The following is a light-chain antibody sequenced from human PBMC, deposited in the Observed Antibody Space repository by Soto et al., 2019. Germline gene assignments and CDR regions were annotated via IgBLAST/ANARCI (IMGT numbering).Light chain of an antibody. J-gene: IGKJ1*01. V-gene: IGKV1-39*01. CDR3: QQSYSTPWR. Sequence: IQITQCPTSVFGSVGVRVTITCRASQSISSYLNWYQQKPGKAPKLLIYAASSLQSGVPSRFSGSGSGTDFTLTISSLQPEDFATYYCQQSYSTPWRFGQGTKVDIK. CDR2: AAS. CDR1: QSISSY.